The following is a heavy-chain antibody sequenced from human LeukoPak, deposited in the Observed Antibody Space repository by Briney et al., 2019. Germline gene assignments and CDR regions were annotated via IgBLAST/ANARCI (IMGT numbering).Heavy chain of an antibody. V-gene: IGHV3-48*01. J-gene: IGHJ1*01. CDR3: ASEDQYYYDSSGYHPQH. CDR2: ISSSSSTI. CDR1: GFTFSSYS. D-gene: IGHD3-22*01. Sequence: PGGSLRLSCAASGFTFSSYSMNWVRQAPGKGLEWVSYISSSSSTIYYADSVKGRFTISRDNAKNSLYLQMNSLRAEDTAVYYCASEDQYYYDSSGYHPQHWGQGTLVTVSS.